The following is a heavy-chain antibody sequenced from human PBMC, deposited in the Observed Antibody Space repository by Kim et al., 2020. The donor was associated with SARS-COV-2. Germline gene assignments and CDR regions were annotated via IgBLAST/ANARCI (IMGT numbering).Heavy chain of an antibody. D-gene: IGHD6-25*01. J-gene: IGHJ6*01. V-gene: IGHV4-39*07. Sequence: SETLSLTCTVSGASISSSSYYWGWIRQPPGKGLEWIGSIYSSVNTYYNPSLQSRVTISVDTSKNQFSLKLNSVTAADTAVYYCARDPSPRKIERNYYGL. CDR1: GASISSSSYY. CDR3: ARDPSPRKIERNYYGL. CDR2: IYSSVNT.